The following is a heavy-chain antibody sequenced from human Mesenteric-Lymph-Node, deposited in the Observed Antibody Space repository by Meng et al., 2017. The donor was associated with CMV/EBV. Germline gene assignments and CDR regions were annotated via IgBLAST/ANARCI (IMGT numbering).Heavy chain of an antibody. CDR1: GGSISSSWHY. CDR2: IFYSGSA. J-gene: IGHJ5*02. CDR3: ARDTLTYSYGLGWIDP. Sequence: RLQPEESGPRLVKPSETLSLNCTVSGGSISSSWHYWGWIRQPPGKGLEWIGSIFYSGSAHYNPALESRVTISIDKSKNEFFLNLGSVTAADTAMYFCARDTLTYSYGLGWIDPWGQGTLVTVSS. D-gene: IGHD3-10*01. V-gene: IGHV4-39*06.